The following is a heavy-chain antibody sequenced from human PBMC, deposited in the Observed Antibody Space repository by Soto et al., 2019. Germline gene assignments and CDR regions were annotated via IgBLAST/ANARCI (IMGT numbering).Heavy chain of an antibody. Sequence: QVQLQESGPGLVKPSETLSLTCTVSGGSVSSGSYYWSWIRQPPGKGLEWIGYIYYSGSTNDYPPRKSRVTISVVTSKIRFALKLISVTASDTAVYYCSACGSGWEAFDYWGQGTLVTVSS. J-gene: IGHJ4*02. V-gene: IGHV4-61*03. CDR1: GGSVSSGSYY. CDR2: IYYSGST. CDR3: SACGSGWEAFDY. D-gene: IGHD6-19*01.